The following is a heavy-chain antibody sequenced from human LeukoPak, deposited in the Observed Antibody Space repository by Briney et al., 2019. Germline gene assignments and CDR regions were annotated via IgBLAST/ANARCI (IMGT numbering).Heavy chain of an antibody. J-gene: IGHJ4*02. Sequence: SGGSLRLSCAASGFTFSSFGMHWVRQAPGKGLEWVADIWYDASNKYYADSVKGRFTISRDNSKNTLYLQMNTLRDDDTAVYYCVRGVGVSRFNYLDSWGQGTLVIVSS. CDR1: GFTFSSFG. V-gene: IGHV3-33*01. CDR3: VRGVGVSRFNYLDS. D-gene: IGHD6-13*01. CDR2: IWYDASNK.